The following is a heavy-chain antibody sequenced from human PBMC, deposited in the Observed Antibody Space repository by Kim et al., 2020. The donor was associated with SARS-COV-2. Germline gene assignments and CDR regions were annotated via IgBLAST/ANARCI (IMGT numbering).Heavy chain of an antibody. CDR3: AKALDTAAVGVTGFDR. Sequence: SVKGRLTISRYKSKNTVYLQMNGLRADDTAVYYCAKALDTAAVGVTGFDRWGQGALVTVSS. J-gene: IGHJ4*02. V-gene: IGHV3-23*01. D-gene: IGHD6-19*01.